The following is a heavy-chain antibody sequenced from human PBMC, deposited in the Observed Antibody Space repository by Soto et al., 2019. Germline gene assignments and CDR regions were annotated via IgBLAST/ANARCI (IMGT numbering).Heavy chain of an antibody. CDR3: THRSSRYFHN. V-gene: IGHV2-5*02. J-gene: IGHJ1*01. CDR1: GFSLSTSGVA. Sequence: QITLKESGPTLVKPTQTLTLTCTFSGFSLSTSGVAVGWIRQPPGKALEWLALIYWDNDKRYSPSLKSRLTITKDTYENQVVLIMNDVDPVDTATYYCTHRSSRYFHNWGQGTLVTLSS. CDR2: IYWDNDK.